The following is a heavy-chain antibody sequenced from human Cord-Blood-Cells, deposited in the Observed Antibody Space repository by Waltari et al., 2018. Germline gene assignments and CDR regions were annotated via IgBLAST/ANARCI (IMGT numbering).Heavy chain of an antibody. CDR1: GHNFTGYY. CDR3: ARAPGVSDAFDI. CDR2: INPNSGGT. D-gene: IGHD2-8*01. J-gene: IGHJ3*02. Sequence: QVDLVQSGAEVKKPGASVQVCCKASGHNFTGYYMHWVRQATGQGLEWMGWINPNSGGTNYAQKFQGRVTMTRDTSISTAYMELSRLRSDDTAVYYCARAPGVSDAFDIWGQGTMVTVSS. V-gene: IGHV1-2*02.